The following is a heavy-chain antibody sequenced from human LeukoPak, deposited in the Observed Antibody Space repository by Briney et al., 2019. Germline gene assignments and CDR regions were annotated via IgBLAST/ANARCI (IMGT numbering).Heavy chain of an antibody. V-gene: IGHV4-34*01. CDR1: GGSFSGYY. CDR3: ARKPGGYYNNYFDY. CDR2: INHSGST. J-gene: IGHJ4*02. D-gene: IGHD3-22*01. Sequence: PSETLSLTCAVYGGSFSGYYWSWIRQPPGKGLEWIGEINHSGSTNYNPSLKSRVTISVDTSKNQFSLKLSSVTAADTAVYYCARKPGGYYNNYFDYWGQGTLVTVSS.